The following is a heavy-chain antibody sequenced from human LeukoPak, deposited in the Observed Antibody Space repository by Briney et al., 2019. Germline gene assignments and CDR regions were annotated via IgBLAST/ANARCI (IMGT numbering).Heavy chain of an antibody. CDR2: IYYSGST. CDR1: GGSISSYY. J-gene: IGHJ3*02. V-gene: IGHV4-59*01. Sequence: SETLSLTCTVSGGSISSYYWSWIRQPPGKGLEWVGYIYYSGSTNYNPSLKSRVTISVDTSKNQFSLKLSSVTAADTAVYYCARLSPTGALDIWGQGTMVTVSS. CDR3: ARLSPTGALDI.